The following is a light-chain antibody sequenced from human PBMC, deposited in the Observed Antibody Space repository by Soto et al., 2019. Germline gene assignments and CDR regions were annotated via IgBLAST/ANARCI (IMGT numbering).Light chain of an antibody. J-gene: IGKJ5*01. Sequence: EIVLTQSPGTLSLSPGERATLSCRASQSVSSSYLAWYQQNPGQAPRILIYGASIRATGIPDRFSGSGSGTDFTLTISRLEPEDFAVYYCQQYGSSPITFGQGTRLEIK. CDR3: QQYGSSPIT. CDR2: GAS. CDR1: QSVSSSY. V-gene: IGKV3-20*01.